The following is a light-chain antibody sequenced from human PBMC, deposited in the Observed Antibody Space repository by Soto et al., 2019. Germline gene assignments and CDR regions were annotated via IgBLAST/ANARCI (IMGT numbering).Light chain of an antibody. CDR1: STDVGRYHY. V-gene: IGLV2-8*01. CDR3: SSYAGSTVL. CDR2: EVN. Sequence: QSALTQPPSASGSPGQSVTISCTGTSTDVGRYHYVSWYQQQPGKAPKLMIYEVNKRPSGVPDRFSASKFGNTASLTVSGLQAEDEADYYCSSYAGSTVLFGGGTKVTVL. J-gene: IGLJ2*01.